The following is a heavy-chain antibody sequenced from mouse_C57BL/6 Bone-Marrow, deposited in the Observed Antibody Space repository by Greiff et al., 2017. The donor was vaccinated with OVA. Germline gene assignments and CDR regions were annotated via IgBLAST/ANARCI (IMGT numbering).Heavy chain of an antibody. J-gene: IGHJ1*03. V-gene: IGHV1-64*01. CDR1: GYTFTSYW. D-gene: IGHD1-1*02. CDR2: IHPNSGST. CDR3: ARSMGLGWYFDV. Sequence: QVQLQQSGAELVKPGASVKLSCKASGYTFTSYWMHWVKQRPGQGLEWIGMIHPNSGSTNYNEKFKSKATLTVDKSSSTAYMQLSSLTSEDSAVYYCARSMGLGWYFDVWGTGTTVTVSS.